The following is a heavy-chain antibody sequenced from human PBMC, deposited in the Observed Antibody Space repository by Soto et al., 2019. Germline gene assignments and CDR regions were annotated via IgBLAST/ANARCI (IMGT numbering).Heavy chain of an antibody. V-gene: IGHV3-30*18. CDR2: ISYDGSNK. Sequence: LRLSCAASGFTFSSYGMHWVRQAPGKGLEWVAVISYDGSNKYYADSVKGRFTISRDNSKNTPYLQMNSLRAEDTAVYYCAKVSVAGTSGGYFDYWGQGTLVTVSS. D-gene: IGHD6-19*01. J-gene: IGHJ4*02. CDR1: GFTFSSYG. CDR3: AKVSVAGTSGGYFDY.